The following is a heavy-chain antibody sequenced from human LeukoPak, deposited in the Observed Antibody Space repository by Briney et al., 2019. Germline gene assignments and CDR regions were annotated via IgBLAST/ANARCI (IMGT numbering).Heavy chain of an antibody. CDR1: GFTFNTDW. CDR2: TNTDGTWT. J-gene: IGHJ4*02. V-gene: IGHV3-74*01. D-gene: IGHD3-16*01. Sequence: PGGSLRLSCEASGFTFNTDWMPCVRQAPGKGLGWVAGTNTDGTWTNYADSVAGRFSISRDNVKNMLYLQRNSVRAEDTAMYYCASLTFGPDYWGQGTLVTVSS. CDR3: ASLTFGPDY.